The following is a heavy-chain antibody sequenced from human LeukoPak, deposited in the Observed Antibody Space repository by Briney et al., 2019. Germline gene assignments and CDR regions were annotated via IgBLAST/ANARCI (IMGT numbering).Heavy chain of an antibody. CDR3: AKDRIAVTGTFDY. J-gene: IGHJ4*02. CDR2: ISGSGAST. D-gene: IGHD6-19*01. V-gene: IGHV3-23*01. Sequence: PGGSLRLSCEASGFTFSNYAMSWVRQAPGKGLEWVSGISGSGASTYYADSVKGRFTISRDNSKNTLYLQMNSLRAEDTAVYYCAKDRIAVTGTFDYWGQGTLVIVSS. CDR1: GFTFSNYA.